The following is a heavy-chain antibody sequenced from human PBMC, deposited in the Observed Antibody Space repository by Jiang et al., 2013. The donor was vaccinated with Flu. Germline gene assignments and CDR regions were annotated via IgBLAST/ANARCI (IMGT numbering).Heavy chain of an antibody. Sequence: LEWMGWINAGNGNTKYSQKFQGRVTITRDTSASTAYMELSSLRSEDTAVYYCARDSFWSGYYSFDYWGQGTLVTVSS. V-gene: IGHV1-3*01. CDR2: INAGNGNT. D-gene: IGHD3-3*01. CDR3: ARDSFWSGYYSFDY. J-gene: IGHJ4*02.